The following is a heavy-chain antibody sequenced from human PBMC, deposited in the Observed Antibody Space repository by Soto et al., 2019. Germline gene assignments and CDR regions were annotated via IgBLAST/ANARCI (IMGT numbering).Heavy chain of an antibody. Sequence: SETLSLTGTVSGGSISSFYWSWIRQPAGKGLEWIGRIYSGGRNNYNPSLKSRVTMSVDTSKNQFSLRLGSVTAADTGMYYCARGSSRWDYWGQGTLVTVSS. CDR3: ARGSSRWDY. V-gene: IGHV4-4*07. D-gene: IGHD6-13*01. CDR1: GGSISSFY. J-gene: IGHJ4*02. CDR2: IYSGGRN.